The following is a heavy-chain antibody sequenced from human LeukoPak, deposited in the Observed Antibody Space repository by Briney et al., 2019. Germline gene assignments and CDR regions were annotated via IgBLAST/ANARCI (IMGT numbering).Heavy chain of an antibody. J-gene: IGHJ6*03. V-gene: IGHV4-4*07. Sequence: SEALSLACTVSGGSIGSDYRSWIRQPAGKGLEWIGRIYGSGGTNYNSSLKSRVTMSADTSKNQFSLKLSSVTAADTAVYYCAREGITIFGVVIPYYMDVWGKGTTVTVSS. CDR2: IYGSGGT. CDR1: GGSIGSDY. D-gene: IGHD3-3*01. CDR3: AREGITIFGVVIPYYMDV.